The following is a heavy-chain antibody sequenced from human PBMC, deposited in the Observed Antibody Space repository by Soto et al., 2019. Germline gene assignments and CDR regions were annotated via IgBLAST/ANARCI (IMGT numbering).Heavy chain of an antibody. V-gene: IGHV3-23*01. Sequence: EVQLLESGGGLVHPGGSLRLSCTASGFTFGSFAMSWVRQVPGKGLEWVSSISGVGGSTYYADSVQVRFTISRDNSNNTLYLQMSGLRAEDSAVFYCARGGWRGILNYYAVVVWGQGTTVTVSS. D-gene: IGHD3-9*01. J-gene: IGHJ6*02. CDR1: GFTFGSFA. CDR2: ISGVGGST. CDR3: ARGGWRGILNYYAVVV.